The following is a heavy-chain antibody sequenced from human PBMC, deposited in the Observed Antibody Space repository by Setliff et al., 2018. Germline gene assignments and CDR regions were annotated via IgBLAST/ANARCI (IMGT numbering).Heavy chain of an antibody. CDR1: GFAFTSYD. Sequence: GGSLRLSCVTSGFAFTSYDMTWVRQAPGKGLEWVASINNGGVSADYTDSVKGRFTISRDNSRNTLYLQMKSLRAEDTAIYYCAKGRGSAWFRILDYWGQGTLVTSPQ. J-gene: IGHJ4*02. D-gene: IGHD6-13*01. V-gene: IGHV3-23*01. CDR3: AKGRGSAWFRILDY. CDR2: INNGGVSA.